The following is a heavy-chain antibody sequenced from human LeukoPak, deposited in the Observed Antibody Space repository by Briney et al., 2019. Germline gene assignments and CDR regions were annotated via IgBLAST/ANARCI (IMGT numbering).Heavy chain of an antibody. V-gene: IGHV1-18*01. CDR2: ISAYNGNT. CDR3: ARDTTRLFDYVWGSYRPPKPSAEYFQH. CDR1: GGTFSSYA. J-gene: IGHJ1*01. Sequence: ASVKVSCKASGGTFSSYAISWVRQAPGQGLEWMGWISAYNGNTNYAQKLQGRVTMTTDTSTSTAYMELRSLRSDDTAVYYCARDTTRLFDYVWGSYRPPKPSAEYFQHWGQGTLVTVSS. D-gene: IGHD3-16*02.